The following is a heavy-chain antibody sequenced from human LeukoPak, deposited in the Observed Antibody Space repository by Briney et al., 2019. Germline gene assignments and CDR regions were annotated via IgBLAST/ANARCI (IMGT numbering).Heavy chain of an antibody. Sequence: GGSLRLSCAASGFSFSSYNMNWVRQAPGKGLEWISYISSTRPTIYYADSVKGRFTISRDDAKSSLYLQMNSLRAEDTAVYYCARFIAAPYYFDYWGRGTLVTVSS. CDR1: GFSFSSYN. CDR2: ISSTRPTI. J-gene: IGHJ4*02. D-gene: IGHD6-13*01. V-gene: IGHV3-48*01. CDR3: ARFIAAPYYFDY.